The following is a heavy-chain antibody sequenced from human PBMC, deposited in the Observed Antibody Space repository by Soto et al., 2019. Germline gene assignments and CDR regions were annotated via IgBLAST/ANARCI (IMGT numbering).Heavy chain of an antibody. Sequence: GGSLRLSCVASGFAFSDYSVNWVRQASGRGLEWLAYSNGGGGIYADSVKGRFTVSRDNAKNSLFLQMNSLRDEDTAVYYCVRDHDWAFDYWGQGTLVTVSS. V-gene: IGHV3-48*02. D-gene: IGHD3-9*01. J-gene: IGHJ4*02. CDR1: GFAFSDYS. CDR2: SNGGGGI. CDR3: VRDHDWAFDY.